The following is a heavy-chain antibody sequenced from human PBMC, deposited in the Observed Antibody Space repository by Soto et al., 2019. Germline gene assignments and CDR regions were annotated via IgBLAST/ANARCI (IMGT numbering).Heavy chain of an antibody. J-gene: IGHJ6*02. CDR2: LYTSGST. D-gene: IGHD2-21*02. Sequence: QVRLQESGPGLVKPSETLSLTCTVSGVSIRSYYWSWIRQAPGKGLEWIGYLYTSGSTVYNPSLKSRVTIAVVTSKTQFSLKLNSVTAADTAVYYCARDLWGYCGTDCYPLDVWGQGTTVTVSS. CDR3: ARDLWGYCGTDCYPLDV. CDR1: GVSIRSYY. V-gene: IGHV4-59*01.